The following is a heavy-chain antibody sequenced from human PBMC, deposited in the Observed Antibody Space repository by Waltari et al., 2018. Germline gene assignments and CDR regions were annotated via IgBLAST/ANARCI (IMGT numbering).Heavy chain of an antibody. D-gene: IGHD6-13*01. CDR2: ISYDGSNK. Sequence: QVQLVESGGGVVQPGRSLRLSCAASGFTFSSYAMHWVRQAPGKGLERVAVISYDGSNKYYADSVKGRFTISRDNSKNTLYLQMNSLRAEDTAVYYCARGEGSWSYGMDVWGQGTTVTVSS. V-gene: IGHV3-30-3*01. J-gene: IGHJ6*02. CDR1: GFTFSSYA. CDR3: ARGEGSWSYGMDV.